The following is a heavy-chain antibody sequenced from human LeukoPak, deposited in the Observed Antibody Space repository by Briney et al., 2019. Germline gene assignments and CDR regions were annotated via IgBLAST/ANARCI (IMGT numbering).Heavy chain of an antibody. J-gene: IGHJ4*02. CDR3: ARVGGYCSSTSCPPPDY. V-gene: IGHV3-7*02. CDR2: MNRDGSEK. D-gene: IGHD2-2*01. Sequence: GGSLRLSCAASGFTFAPYWMTWVRQAPGKGLEYVATMNRDGSEKYYVDSVKGRFTISRDNSKNSLYLQMNSLRAEDTAVYYCARVGGYCSSTSCPPPDYWGQGTLVTVSS. CDR1: GFTFAPYW.